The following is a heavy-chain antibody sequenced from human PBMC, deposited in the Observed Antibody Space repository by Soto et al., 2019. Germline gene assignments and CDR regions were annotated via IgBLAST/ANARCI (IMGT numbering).Heavy chain of an antibody. J-gene: IGHJ4*02. V-gene: IGHV1-18*01. CDR3: ARDQSLYGSGSYEDY. D-gene: IGHD3-10*01. CDR2: ISAYNGNT. CDR1: GYTFTSYG. Sequence: QVQLVQSGAEVKKPGASVKVSCKASGYTFTSYGISWVRQAPGQGLEWMGWISAYNGNTNYAQKLQGRVTMTTDTSTSTAYRELRSLRSDDTAVYYCARDQSLYGSGSYEDYWGQGTLVTVSS.